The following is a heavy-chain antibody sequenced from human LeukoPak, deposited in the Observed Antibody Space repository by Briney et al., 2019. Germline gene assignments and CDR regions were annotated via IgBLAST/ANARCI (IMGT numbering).Heavy chain of an antibody. D-gene: IGHD6-13*01. CDR3: ARGQRIAAVVDY. J-gene: IGHJ4*02. CDR2: MNPNSGNT. V-gene: IGHV1-8*01. CDR1: GYTFTSYD. Sequence: ASVKVSCKASGYTFTSYDINWVRQATGQGLEWMGWMNPNSGNTGYAQKFQGRVTMTRNTSISTAYMELSSLRSEDTAVYYCARGQRIAAVVDYWGQGTLVTVSS.